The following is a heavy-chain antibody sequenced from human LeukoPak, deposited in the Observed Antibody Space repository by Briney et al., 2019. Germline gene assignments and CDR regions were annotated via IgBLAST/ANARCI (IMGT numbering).Heavy chain of an antibody. Sequence: GGSLRLSCAASGFTFSSYAMSWVRQAPGKGLEWVSVISGSGGSTYYADSVKGRFTISRDNSNNTLYLQMNSLRAEDTAVYYCPSGGSYLDYWGQGTLVTVSS. J-gene: IGHJ4*02. CDR1: GFTFSSYA. V-gene: IGHV3-23*01. D-gene: IGHD1-26*01. CDR3: PSGGSYLDY. CDR2: ISGSGGST.